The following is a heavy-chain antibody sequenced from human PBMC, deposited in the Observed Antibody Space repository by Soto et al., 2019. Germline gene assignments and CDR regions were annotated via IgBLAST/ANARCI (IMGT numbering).Heavy chain of an antibody. CDR1: GFTFSSYA. J-gene: IGHJ3*02. Sequence: GGSLRLSCAASGFTFSSYAMTWVRQAPGNVFEWVLGISCSSGCLCYADSVKGRFTISIDNAKNSLYLQMNSLRSDDTALYYCAKAQWELLSAFDIWGQGTMVTVSS. V-gene: IGHV3-9*01. D-gene: IGHD1-26*01. CDR2: ISCSSGCL. CDR3: AKAQWELLSAFDI.